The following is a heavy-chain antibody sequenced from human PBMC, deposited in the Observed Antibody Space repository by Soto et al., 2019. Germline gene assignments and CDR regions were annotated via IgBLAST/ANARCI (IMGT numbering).Heavy chain of an antibody. CDR2: INPSGGST. V-gene: IGHV1-46*01. Sequence: VASVKVSCKASGYTFTSYYMHWVRQAPGQGLEWMGIINPSGGSTSYAQKFQGRVTMTRDTSTSTVYMELSSLRSEDTAVYYCASLTRCSSTSCYNVPGVDFDIRGQGTMGTVSS. CDR1: GYTFTSYY. D-gene: IGHD2-2*02. J-gene: IGHJ3*02. CDR3: ASLTRCSSTSCYNVPGVDFDI.